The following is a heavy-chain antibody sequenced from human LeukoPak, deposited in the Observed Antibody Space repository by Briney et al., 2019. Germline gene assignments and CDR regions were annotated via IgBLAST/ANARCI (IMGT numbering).Heavy chain of an antibody. CDR3: ARGGVPAAMAVDSNWFDP. CDR1: GGSTSSGDYY. CDR2: IYYSGST. V-gene: IGHV4-30-4*08. J-gene: IGHJ5*02. D-gene: IGHD2-2*01. Sequence: SETLSLTCTVSGGSTSSGDYYWSWIRQPPGKGLEWIGYIYYSGSTYYNPSLKSRVTISVDTSKNQFSLKLSSVTAADTAVYYCARGGVPAAMAVDSNWFDPWGQGTLVTVSS.